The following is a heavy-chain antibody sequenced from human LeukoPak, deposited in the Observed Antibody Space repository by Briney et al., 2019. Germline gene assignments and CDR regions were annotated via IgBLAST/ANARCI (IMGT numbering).Heavy chain of an antibody. J-gene: IGHJ5*02. Sequence: GGSLRLSCSASGFTFRKYSMHWVRQGPGKGLEYVSAISSNGHTYYADSVKGRFTISRDNSKSTLYLQMISLRPEDTAVYYCAKDNREEDWFDPWGQGTLVTVSS. CDR2: ISSNGHT. D-gene: IGHD2/OR15-2a*01. V-gene: IGHV3-64D*09. CDR3: AKDNREEDWFDP. CDR1: GFTFRKYS.